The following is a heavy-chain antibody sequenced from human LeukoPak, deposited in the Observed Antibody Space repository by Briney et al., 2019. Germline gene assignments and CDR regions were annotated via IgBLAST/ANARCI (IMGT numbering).Heavy chain of an antibody. CDR2: IDPSDSYT. D-gene: IGHD3-9*01. Sequence: GESLKISCKGSGYSFTSYWISWVRQMPGKGLEWMGRIDPSDSYTNYSPSFQGHVTISADKSISTAYLQWSSLKASDTAMYYCARHPHSYYDILTGPYGWFDPWGQGTLVTVSS. CDR1: GYSFTSYW. CDR3: ARHPHSYYDILTGPYGWFDP. J-gene: IGHJ5*02. V-gene: IGHV5-10-1*01.